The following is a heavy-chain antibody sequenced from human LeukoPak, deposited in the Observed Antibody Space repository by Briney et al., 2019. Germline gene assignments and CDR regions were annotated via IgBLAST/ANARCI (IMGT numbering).Heavy chain of an antibody. V-gene: IGHV4-39*07. CDR1: GGSISSSSYY. Sequence: PSETLSLTCTVSGGSISSSSYYWGWIRQPPGKGLEWIGSIYYSGSTYYNPSLKSRVTISVDTSKNQFSLKLSSVTAADTAVYYCARPGWELQHDAFDIWGQGTMVTVSS. D-gene: IGHD1-26*01. J-gene: IGHJ3*02. CDR2: IYYSGST. CDR3: ARPGWELQHDAFDI.